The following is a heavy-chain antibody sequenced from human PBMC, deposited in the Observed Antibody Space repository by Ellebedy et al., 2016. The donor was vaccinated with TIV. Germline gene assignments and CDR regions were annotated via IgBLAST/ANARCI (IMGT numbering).Heavy chain of an antibody. D-gene: IGHD6-19*01. CDR1: GYTFTSYG. V-gene: IGHV1-18*04. J-gene: IGHJ5*02. CDR2: ISAYNGNT. Sequence: AASVKVSCKTSGYTFTSYGISWVRQAPGQGLEWMGWISAYNGNTNYAQMLQGRVTITTDTAARTVYLELTSLRADDTAVYYCARDNTVGGTNWFDPWGQGTLVIVSS. CDR3: ARDNTVGGTNWFDP.